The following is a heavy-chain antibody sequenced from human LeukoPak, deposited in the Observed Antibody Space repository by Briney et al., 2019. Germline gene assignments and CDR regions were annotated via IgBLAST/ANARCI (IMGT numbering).Heavy chain of an antibody. CDR3: ALQLPATDAFDI. Sequence: ASVKVSCKVSGYTLTELSMHWVRQAPGKELEWMGGFDPEDGETIYAQKFQGRVTMTEDTSTDTAYMELSSLRSEDTAVYYCALQLPATDAFDIWGQGTMVTVSS. J-gene: IGHJ3*02. CDR1: GYTLTELS. V-gene: IGHV1-24*01. CDR2: FDPEDGET. D-gene: IGHD5-24*01.